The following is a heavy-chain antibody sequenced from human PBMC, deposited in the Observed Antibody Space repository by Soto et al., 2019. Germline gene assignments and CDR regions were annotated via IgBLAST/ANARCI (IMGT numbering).Heavy chain of an antibody. J-gene: IGHJ4*02. Sequence: LVESGGGVAQPGRSLRLSCATSGFSFSPSGMHWVRQAPGKGLEWLAIIWNDGTTTYYADSVKGRFTISRDNSKNTLYLQMNSLRDEDTAVYYCARDGSHYDVDYWGQGTLATVSS. V-gene: IGHV3-33*01. CDR2: IWNDGTTT. CDR3: ARDGSHYDVDY. D-gene: IGHD4-4*01. CDR1: GFSFSPSG.